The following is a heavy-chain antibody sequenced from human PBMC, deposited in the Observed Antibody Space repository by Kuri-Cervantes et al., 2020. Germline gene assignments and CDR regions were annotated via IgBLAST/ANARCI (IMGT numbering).Heavy chain of an antibody. CDR3: AKSGPGYCSGGSCPGDAFDI. CDR1: GGTFSSYA. V-gene: IGHV1-69*13. J-gene: IGHJ3*02. CDR2: IIPIFGTA. D-gene: IGHD2-15*01. Sequence: SVKVSCKASGGTFSSYAISWVRQAPGQGLEWMGGIIPIFGTANYAQKFQGRVTITADESTSTAYMELSSLRSEDTAVYYCAKSGPGYCSGGSCPGDAFDIWGQGTMVTVSS.